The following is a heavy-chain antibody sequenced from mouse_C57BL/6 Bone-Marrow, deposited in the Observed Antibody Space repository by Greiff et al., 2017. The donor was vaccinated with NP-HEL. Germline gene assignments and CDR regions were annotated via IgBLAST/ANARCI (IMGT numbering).Heavy chain of an antibody. CDR1: GYTFTSYW. D-gene: IGHD2-3*01. Sequence: QVQLQQPGAELVKPGASVKLSCKASGYTFTSYWMQWVKQRPGQGLEWIGEIDPSDSYTNYNQKFKGKATLTVDTSSSTAYMQLSSLTSEDSAVYYCARGVSWLLRPSYFDYWGQGTTLTVSS. J-gene: IGHJ2*01. CDR2: IDPSDSYT. V-gene: IGHV1-50*01. CDR3: ARGVSWLLRPSYFDY.